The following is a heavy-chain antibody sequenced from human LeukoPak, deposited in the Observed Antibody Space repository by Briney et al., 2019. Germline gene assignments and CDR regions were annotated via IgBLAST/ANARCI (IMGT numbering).Heavy chain of an antibody. Sequence: SETLSLTCTVSGYSISGGFYWGWIRQPPGKGPEWIGNIHHSGSTYYNPSLRSRVTISADTSKNQFSLKMTSVTATDTAMYYCASDAPGLLGYWGRGTLVTVAS. V-gene: IGHV4-38-2*02. CDR2: IHHSGST. J-gene: IGHJ4*02. D-gene: IGHD2-15*01. CDR1: GYSISGGFY. CDR3: ASDAPGLLGY.